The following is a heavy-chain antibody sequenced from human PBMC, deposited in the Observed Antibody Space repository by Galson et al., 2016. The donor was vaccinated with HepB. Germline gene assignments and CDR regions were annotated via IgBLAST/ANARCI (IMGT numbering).Heavy chain of an antibody. J-gene: IGHJ4*02. D-gene: IGHD4-23*01. V-gene: IGHV1-2*02. CDR2: INANSGGT. CDR3: ARPPYGGNDY. Sequence: SVKVSCKASGCTFTGYSIHWVRQAPGQGLEWMGWINANSGGTNYAQKFQGRVTMTRDTSISTAYMELSRLRSDDTAVYYCARPPYGGNDYWGQGTLVTVSS. CDR1: GCTFTGYS.